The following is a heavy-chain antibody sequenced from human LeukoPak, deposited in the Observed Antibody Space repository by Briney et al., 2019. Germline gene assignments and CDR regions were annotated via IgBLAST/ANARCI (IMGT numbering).Heavy chain of an antibody. J-gene: IGHJ5*02. CDR1: GDSVSSNSVT. CDR3: ARRLTQYDCFDP. D-gene: IGHD2-2*01. CDR2: TYYRPTWYN. V-gene: IGHV6-1*01. Sequence: SQTLSLTCAISGDSVSSNSVTWNRIRQSPSRGLEWLGRTYYRPTWYNDYAVSVRGRITVNPDTSKNQFSLHLNSVTPEDTAVYYCARRLTQYDCFDPWGQGILVTVSS.